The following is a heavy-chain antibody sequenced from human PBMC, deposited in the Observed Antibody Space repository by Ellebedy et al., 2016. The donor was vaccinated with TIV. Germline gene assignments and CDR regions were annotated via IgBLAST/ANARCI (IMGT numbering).Heavy chain of an antibody. CDR3: AKRVTMVREVITYYHNAMDV. Sequence: GESLKISCAASGFTFSSYAMSWVRQAPGKGLEWVSAISGSGSSTYYADSVKGRFTISRDNSKNTMYLQMNSLRAEDTDVYYCAKRVTMVREVITYYHNAMDVWGQGTTVTVSS. J-gene: IGHJ6*02. D-gene: IGHD3-10*01. CDR1: GFTFSSYA. CDR2: ISGSGSST. V-gene: IGHV3-23*01.